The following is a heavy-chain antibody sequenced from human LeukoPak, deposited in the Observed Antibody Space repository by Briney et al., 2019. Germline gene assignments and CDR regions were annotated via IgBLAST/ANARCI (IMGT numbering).Heavy chain of an antibody. V-gene: IGHV3-30-3*01. J-gene: IGHJ4*02. Sequence: GGSLRLSCAASGLTFSSYAMHWVRQAPGKGLEWVAVISYDGSNKYYADSVKGRFTISRDNSKNTLYLQMNSLRAEDTAVYYCARDNRFSYWGQGTLVTVSS. CDR1: GLTFSSYA. CDR3: ARDNRFSY. CDR2: ISYDGSNK.